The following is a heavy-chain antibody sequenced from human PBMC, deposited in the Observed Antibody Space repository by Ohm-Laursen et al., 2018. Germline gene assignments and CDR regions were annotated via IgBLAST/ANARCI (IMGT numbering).Heavy chain of an antibody. CDR3: ARIPTNYDFWSGYAYYYAMDV. CDR1: GFTFSSFG. Sequence: SLRLSCTASGFTFSSFGMNWVRQAPGKGLEWVSYIGSISSVTYYGDSVKGRFTISRDNAKNSLYLQMDSLRAEDTAVYYCARIPTNYDFWSGYAYYYAMDVWGQGTTVTVSS. J-gene: IGHJ6*02. CDR2: IGSISSVT. D-gene: IGHD3-3*01. V-gene: IGHV3-48*03.